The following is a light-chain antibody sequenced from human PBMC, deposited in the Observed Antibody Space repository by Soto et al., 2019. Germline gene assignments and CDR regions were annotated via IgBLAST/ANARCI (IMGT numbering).Light chain of an antibody. J-gene: IGLJ2*01. CDR2: EGS. Sequence: QSALTQPASVSGSPGQSITISCTGTSSDVGSYNLVSWYQQHQGKAPKLLIYEGSKRPSGVSNRFSGSKDGNTASLTISGLQAEDDAAYYCWSYAGSVVFGGGTQLTVL. V-gene: IGLV2-23*01. CDR3: WSYAGSVV. CDR1: SSDVGSYNL.